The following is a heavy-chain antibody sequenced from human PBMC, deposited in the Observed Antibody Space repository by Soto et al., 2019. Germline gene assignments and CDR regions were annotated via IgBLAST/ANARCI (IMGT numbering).Heavy chain of an antibody. CDR3: AKDREEEMATNSAIGY. Sequence: GGSLRLSCAASGFTFSDFYMSWIRQAPGKGLEWVSYIHSSGDTMHYADSVKGRFTISRDNAKNTLYLQMNSLRAEDTAVYYCAKDREEEMATNSAIGYWGQGTLVTVSS. CDR2: IHSSGDTM. D-gene: IGHD5-12*01. V-gene: IGHV3-11*01. J-gene: IGHJ4*02. CDR1: GFTFSDFY.